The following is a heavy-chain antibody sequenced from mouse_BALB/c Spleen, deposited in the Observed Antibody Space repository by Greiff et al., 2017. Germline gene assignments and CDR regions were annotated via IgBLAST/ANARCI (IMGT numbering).Heavy chain of an antibody. D-gene: IGHD1-1*01. J-gene: IGHJ2*01. CDR3: ARVYYGSSPDY. V-gene: IGHV5-17*02. Sequence: EVQRVESGGGLVQPGGSRKLSCAASGFTFSSFGMHWVRQAPEKGLEWVAYISSGSSTIYYADTVKGRFTISRDNPKNTLFLQMTSLRSEDTAMYYCARVYYGSSPDYWGQGTTLTVSS. CDR2: ISSGSSTI. CDR1: GFTFSSFG.